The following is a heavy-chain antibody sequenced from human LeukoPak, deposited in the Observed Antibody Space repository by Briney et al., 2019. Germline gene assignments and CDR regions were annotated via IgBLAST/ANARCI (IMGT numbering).Heavy chain of an antibody. D-gene: IGHD6-6*01. CDR2: INPNSGGT. CDR1: GYTFTGYY. J-gene: IGHJ5*02. CDR3: ARDLAANNWFDP. V-gene: IGHV1-2*02. Sequence: ASVKVSCTASGYTFTGYYMHWVRQAPGQGLEWMGWINPNSGGTNYAQKFRGRVTMTRDTSVSTAYMELSRLRSDDTAVYYCARDLAANNWFDPWGQGTLVTVSS.